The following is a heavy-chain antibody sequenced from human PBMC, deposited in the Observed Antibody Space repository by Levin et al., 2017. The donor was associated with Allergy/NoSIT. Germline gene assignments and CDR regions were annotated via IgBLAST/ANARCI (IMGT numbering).Heavy chain of an antibody. CDR2: IYPGDSDT. V-gene: IGHV5-51*01. CDR1: GYSFTSYW. J-gene: IGHJ5*02. CDR3: ARVSSGSSWYRILFDP. D-gene: IGHD6-13*01. Sequence: RGESLKISCKGSGYSFTSYWIGWVRQMPGKGLEWMGIIYPGDSDTRYSPSFQGQVTISADKSISTAYLQWSSLKASDTAMYYWARVSSGSSWYRILFDPWGQGTLVTVSS.